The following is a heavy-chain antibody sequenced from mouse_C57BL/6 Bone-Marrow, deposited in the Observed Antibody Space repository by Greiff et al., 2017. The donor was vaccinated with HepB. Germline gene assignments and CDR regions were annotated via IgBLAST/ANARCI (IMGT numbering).Heavy chain of an antibody. V-gene: IGHV2-2*01. CDR1: GFSLTSYG. CDR3: ARKTLNLWYFDV. Sequence: QVQLKESGPGLVQPSQSLSITCTVSGFSLTSYGVHWVRQSPGKGLEWLGVIWSGGSTDYNAAFISRLSISKDNSKSQVFFKMNSLQADDTAIYYCARKTLNLWYFDVWGTGTTVTVAS. J-gene: IGHJ1*03. CDR2: IWSGGST. D-gene: IGHD1-3*01.